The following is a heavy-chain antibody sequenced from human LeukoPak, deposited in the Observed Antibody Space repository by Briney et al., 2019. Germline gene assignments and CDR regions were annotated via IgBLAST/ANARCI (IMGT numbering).Heavy chain of an antibody. V-gene: IGHV1-18*01. CDR1: GGTFSSYA. CDR3: ARERSGSYRFDY. J-gene: IGHJ4*02. D-gene: IGHD1-26*01. CDR2: ISAYNGNT. Sequence: GASVNVSCKASGGTFSSYAISWVRQAPGQGLEWMGWISAYNGNTNYAQKLQGRVTMTTDTSTSTAYMELRSLRSDDTAVYYCARERSGSYRFDYWGQGTLVTVSS.